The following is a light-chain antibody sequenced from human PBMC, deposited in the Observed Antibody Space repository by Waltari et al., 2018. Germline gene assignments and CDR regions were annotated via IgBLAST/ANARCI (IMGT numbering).Light chain of an antibody. CDR3: QQYYITPPT. Sequence: DIVMTQSPDSLTVSLGERATVNCKSSQSVLSSSNNKNFLAWYQQKPGQPPKLLLYLASTRGSGVPDRFSGSGSGTDFTLTISSLQAEDVAVYYCQQYYITPPTFGQGTKVEIK. V-gene: IGKV4-1*01. J-gene: IGKJ1*01. CDR2: LAS. CDR1: QSVLSSSNNKNF.